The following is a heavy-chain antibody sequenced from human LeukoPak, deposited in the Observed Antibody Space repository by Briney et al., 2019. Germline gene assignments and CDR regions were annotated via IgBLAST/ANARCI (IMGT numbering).Heavy chain of an antibody. Sequence: GGSLRLSCAASELSFSTNWMHWVRQTPGKGLEWVAELNEDGSVKYYVDPVKGRFTISRDNAKSLLFLQMYNLRTEDTGVYFCANVPRSTVSYWGRGTLVTVSS. J-gene: IGHJ4*02. CDR1: ELSFSTNW. CDR3: ANVPRSTVSY. V-gene: IGHV3-7*01. D-gene: IGHD2-2*01. CDR2: LNEDGSVK.